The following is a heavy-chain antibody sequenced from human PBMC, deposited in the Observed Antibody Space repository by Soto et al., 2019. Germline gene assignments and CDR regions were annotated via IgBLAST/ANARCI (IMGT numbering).Heavy chain of an antibody. CDR3: ARGSLYCSSTSCSYGMDV. CDR1: GFTFSDYG. CDR2: IWFDGSNE. D-gene: IGHD2-15*01. J-gene: IGHJ6*02. Sequence: QVQLVESGGGVVQPGWSLGLSCAASGFTFSDYGMHWVRQAPGEGLQWVAVIWFDGSNEHYADSVKGRFTISRDNSKNTLYLQMYSLRAGDTAVYYCARGSLYCSSTSCSYGMDVWGQGTTVTVSS. V-gene: IGHV3-33*01.